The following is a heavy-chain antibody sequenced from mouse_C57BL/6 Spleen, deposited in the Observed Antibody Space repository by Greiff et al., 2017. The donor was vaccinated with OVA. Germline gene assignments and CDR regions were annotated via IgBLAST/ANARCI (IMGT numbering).Heavy chain of an antibody. CDR1: GFTFSSYA. CDR2: ISDGGSYT. CDR3: ARATVVGGGYAMDY. V-gene: IGHV5-4*01. Sequence: EVHLVESGGGLVKPGGSLKLSCAASGFTFSSYAMSWVRQTPEKRLEWVATISDGGSYTYYPDNVKGRFTISRDNAKNNLYLQMSHLKSEDTAMYYCARATVVGGGYAMDYWGQGTSVTVSS. J-gene: IGHJ4*01. D-gene: IGHD1-1*01.